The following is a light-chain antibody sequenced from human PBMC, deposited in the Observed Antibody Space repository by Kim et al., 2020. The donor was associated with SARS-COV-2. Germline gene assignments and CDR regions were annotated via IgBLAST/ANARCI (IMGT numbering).Light chain of an antibody. Sequence: SPEARATLSCRASQSATSNFLAWYQQNPGQAPRLLIYGASSRATGIPDRFSGSGSGTDFTLTITRLEPEDFAIYFCQQYGTSPRTFGQGTKVDIK. J-gene: IGKJ1*01. CDR1: QSATSNF. CDR2: GAS. CDR3: QQYGTSPRT. V-gene: IGKV3-20*01.